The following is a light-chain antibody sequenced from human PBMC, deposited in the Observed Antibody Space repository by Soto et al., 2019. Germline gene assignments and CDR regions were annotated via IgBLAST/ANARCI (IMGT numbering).Light chain of an antibody. V-gene: IGKV3-20*01. CDR1: QTVSSSF. CDR3: QQYVASPWT. CDR2: GAS. Sequence: EIVLTQSPVTLCLSPGERATLSGRASQTVSSSFLAWYQQKRGQAPRLLIYGASYRAPGVPDRLSGGGSGTDFTLTISRLEPEDFAVYYCQQYVASPWTFGQGTKVEIK. J-gene: IGKJ1*01.